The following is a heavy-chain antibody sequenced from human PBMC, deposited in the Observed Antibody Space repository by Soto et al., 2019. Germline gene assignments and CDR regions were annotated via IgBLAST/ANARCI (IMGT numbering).Heavy chain of an antibody. D-gene: IGHD3-10*01. CDR3: ARAPSYPHVFAI. J-gene: IGHJ3*02. V-gene: IGHV4-31*03. CDR1: GGSISSGGYY. CDR2: IYYSGSS. Sequence: QVQLQESGPGLVKPSQTLSLTCSVSGGSISSGGYYWTWIRQNPGKGLEWIGNIYYSGSSLYNPSLMSRVTTSLDTSKNQFSLKLTSVTAADPAVYFCARAPSYPHVFAIWGQGTMVVVSS.